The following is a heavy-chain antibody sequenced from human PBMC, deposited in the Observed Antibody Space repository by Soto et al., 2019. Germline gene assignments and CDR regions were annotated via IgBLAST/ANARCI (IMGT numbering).Heavy chain of an antibody. CDR3: TREFYDSSSYVGRFDY. CDR1: GYTFTSYA. Sequence: GASVKVSCKASGYTFTSYAIHWVRQAPGQGLEWMGWINAGNGNTKYSQRFQGRVTITRDTSASTAYMELSSLRSEDTAVYYCTREFYDSSSYVGRFDYWGQGTLVTVSS. V-gene: IGHV1-3*01. J-gene: IGHJ4*02. CDR2: INAGNGNT. D-gene: IGHD3-22*01.